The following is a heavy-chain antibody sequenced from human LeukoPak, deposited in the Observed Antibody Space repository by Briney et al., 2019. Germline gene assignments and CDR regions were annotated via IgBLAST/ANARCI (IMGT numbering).Heavy chain of an antibody. CDR3: ASYGSSWSYYFDY. Sequence: GGSLRLSCAASGFSFSGYWMSWVRQAPGKGLEWVSTISGSGAGTYYADSVKGRFTISRDSSKNTLYLQMNSLKAEDTAVYYCASYGSSWSYYFDYWGQGTLVTVSS. CDR1: GFSFSGYW. J-gene: IGHJ4*02. V-gene: IGHV3-23*01. D-gene: IGHD6-13*01. CDR2: ISGSGAGT.